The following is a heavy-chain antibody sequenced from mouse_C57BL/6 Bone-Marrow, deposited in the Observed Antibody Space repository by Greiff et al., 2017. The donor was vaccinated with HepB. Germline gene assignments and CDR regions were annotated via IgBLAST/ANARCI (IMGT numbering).Heavy chain of an antibody. V-gene: IGHV1-82*01. Sequence: VQLVESGPELVKPGASVKISCKASGYAFSSSWMNWVKQRPGKGLEWIGRIYPGDGDTNYNGKFKGKATLTADKSSSTAYMQLSSLTSEDSAVYFCARPYYYGSSYDYWGQGTTLTVSS. CDR2: IYPGDGDT. CDR1: GYAFSSSW. J-gene: IGHJ2*01. D-gene: IGHD1-1*01. CDR3: ARPYYYGSSYDY.